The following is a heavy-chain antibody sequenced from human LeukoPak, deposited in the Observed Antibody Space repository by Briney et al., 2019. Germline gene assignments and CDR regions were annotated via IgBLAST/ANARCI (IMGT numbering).Heavy chain of an antibody. V-gene: IGHV4-30-4*07. Sequence: SETLSLTCAVSGGSISSGGYSWSWIRQPPGKGLEWIGYIYYSGSTYYNPSLKSRVTISVDTSKNQFSLKLSSVTAADTAVYYCARWNGATGFDYWGQGTLVTVSS. CDR3: ARWNGATGFDY. CDR1: GGSISSGGYS. D-gene: IGHD4/OR15-4a*01. CDR2: IYYSGST. J-gene: IGHJ4*02.